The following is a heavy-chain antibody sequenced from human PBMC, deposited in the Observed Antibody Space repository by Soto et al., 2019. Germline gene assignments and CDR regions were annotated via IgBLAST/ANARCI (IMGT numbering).Heavy chain of an antibody. Sequence: VQLLESGGGLVQPGGYLRRCCAASGFTFSDYAMTWVRQAQGRGLEWVSAISASGARTFKADSVKGRFTISRDNSQSTLFLEMSSLRVEDTAIYYCAKDGPIIGPVENWGQGTLVTVSA. CDR1: GFTFSDYA. V-gene: IGHV3-23*01. J-gene: IGHJ4*02. CDR3: AKDGPIIGPVEN. CDR2: ISASGART.